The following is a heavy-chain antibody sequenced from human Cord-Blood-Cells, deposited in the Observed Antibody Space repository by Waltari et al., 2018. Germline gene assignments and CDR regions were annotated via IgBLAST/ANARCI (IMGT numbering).Heavy chain of an antibody. CDR1: GGSISSYY. D-gene: IGHD7-27*01. Sequence: QVQLQASGPGLVKPSETLSLTCTVSGGSISSYYWLWIRHPPGKGLEWIGYIYYSGSTNYNPSLKSRVTISVDTSKNQFSLKLSSVTAADTAVYYCARTLLGTLGLDYFDYWGQGTLVTVSS. CDR2: IYYSGST. CDR3: ARTLLGTLGLDYFDY. J-gene: IGHJ4*02. V-gene: IGHV4-59*01.